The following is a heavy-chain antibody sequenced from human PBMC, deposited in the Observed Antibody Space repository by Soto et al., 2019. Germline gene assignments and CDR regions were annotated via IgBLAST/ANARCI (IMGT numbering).Heavy chain of an antibody. D-gene: IGHD2-2*02. J-gene: IGHJ6*02. V-gene: IGHV5-10-1*01. CDR2: IDPSDSYT. CDR1: GYSFTSYW. Sequence: GESLKISCKGSGYSFTSYWISWVRQMPGKGLEWMGRIDPSDSYTNYSPSFQGHVTISADKSISTAYLQWSSLKASDTAMYYCARLLLDPSGDPPSYGMDVWGQGTTVTVSS. CDR3: ARLLLDPSGDPPSYGMDV.